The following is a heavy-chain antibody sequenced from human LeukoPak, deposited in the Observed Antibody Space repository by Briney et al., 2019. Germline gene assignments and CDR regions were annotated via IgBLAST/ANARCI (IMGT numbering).Heavy chain of an antibody. J-gene: IGHJ5*02. CDR2: IYWDDDK. Sequence: GPTLVKPTQTLSLTFTFSGFSLSTSGVGVGWIRQPPGKALEWLAVIYWDDDKRYSPSLKSRLTLTKDTSKNQVVLTMTNLDPVDTATYYCALAKYNFNTPGWFDPWGQGTLVTVSS. CDR1: GFSLSTSGVG. D-gene: IGHD1-20*01. CDR3: ALAKYNFNTPGWFDP. V-gene: IGHV2-5*02.